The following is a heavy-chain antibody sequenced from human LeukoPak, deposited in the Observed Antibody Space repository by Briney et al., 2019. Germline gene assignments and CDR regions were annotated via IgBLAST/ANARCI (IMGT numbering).Heavy chain of an antibody. Sequence: GESLKISFKGSGYSFTSYWIGWVRQMPGKGLEWMGIIYPGDSDTRYSPSFQGQVTISADKSISTAYLQWSSLKASDTAMYYCARHSITMIVAFDYWGQGTLVTVSS. CDR3: ARHSITMIVAFDY. CDR1: GYSFTSYW. J-gene: IGHJ4*02. V-gene: IGHV5-51*01. D-gene: IGHD3-22*01. CDR2: IYPGDSDT.